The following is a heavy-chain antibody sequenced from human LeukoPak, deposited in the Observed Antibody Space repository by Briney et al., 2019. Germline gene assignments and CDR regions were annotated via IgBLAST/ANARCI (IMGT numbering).Heavy chain of an antibody. CDR2: ISGGGAKT. J-gene: IGHJ3*02. D-gene: IGHD3-16*01. Sequence: PGGSLRLSCAASGFNFGQYAMNWVRQAPGKGLEWVSFISGGGAKTFYADSVKGRFSISRDNSKNTVYLHMNSLRAEDTAIYYCAKCSSSYGNDALDIWGQGSMVTVSS. CDR1: GFNFGQYA. V-gene: IGHV3-23*01. CDR3: AKCSSSYGNDALDI.